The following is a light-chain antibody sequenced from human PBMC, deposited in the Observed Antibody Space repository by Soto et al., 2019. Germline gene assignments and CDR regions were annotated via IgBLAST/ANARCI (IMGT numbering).Light chain of an antibody. V-gene: IGKV1-5*03. J-gene: IGKJ2*01. CDR1: QSIGSW. Sequence: DIQMTQSPSTLSASVGDRVTITCRASQSIGSWLAWYQQKPGKAPKLLIYKASSLESGVPSRFSGSGSGTEFTLTISSLQPDDFATYYCQQYNIYPLYTFGQGTKLEIK. CDR2: KAS. CDR3: QQYNIYPLYT.